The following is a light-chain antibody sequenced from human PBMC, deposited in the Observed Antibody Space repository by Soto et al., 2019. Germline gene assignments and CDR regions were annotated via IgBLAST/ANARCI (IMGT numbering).Light chain of an antibody. CDR1: SGHSSYI. V-gene: IGLV4-60*02. Sequence: QLVLTQSSSASASLGSSVKLTCTLSSGHSSYIIAWHHQQPGKAPRYLMKLEGSGSYNKGSGVPDRFSGSSSGADRYLTIYNLQFEDEANYYFETWDSNTRVFGGGTKLTVL. J-gene: IGLJ2*01. CDR2: LEGSGSY. CDR3: ETWDSNTRV.